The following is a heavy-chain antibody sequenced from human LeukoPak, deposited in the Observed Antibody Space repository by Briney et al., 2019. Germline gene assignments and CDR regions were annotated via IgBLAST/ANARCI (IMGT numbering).Heavy chain of an antibody. CDR2: INPNSGGT. CDR1: GYTFTGYY. D-gene: IGHD3-16*02. V-gene: IGHV1-2*02. Sequence: ASVKVSCKASGYTFTGYYMHWVRQAPGQGLEWMGWINPNSGGTNYAQKFQGRVTMTRDTSISTAYMELSRLRSDDTAVYYCARFVEGWVDWYFDLWGRGTLVTVSS. CDR3: ARFVEGWVDWYFDL. J-gene: IGHJ2*01.